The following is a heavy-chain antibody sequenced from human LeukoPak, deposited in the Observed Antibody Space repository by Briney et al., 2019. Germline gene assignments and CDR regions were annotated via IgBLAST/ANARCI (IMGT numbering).Heavy chain of an antibody. CDR2: INHSGST. V-gene: IGHV4-4*02. Sequence: PSGTLSLTCAVSGGSISSSNWWSWVRQPPGKGLEWMGEINHSGSTNYNPSLKSRVTISVDTSKNQFSLKLSSVTAADTAVYYCASSTIFGVVANWFDPWGQGTLVTVSS. CDR1: GGSISSSNW. J-gene: IGHJ5*02. D-gene: IGHD3-3*01. CDR3: ASSTIFGVVANWFDP.